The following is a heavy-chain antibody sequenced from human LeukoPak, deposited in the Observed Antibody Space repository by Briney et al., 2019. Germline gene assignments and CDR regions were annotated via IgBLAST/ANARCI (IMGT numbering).Heavy chain of an antibody. CDR1: GGSFSGYY. CDR2: INHSGST. V-gene: IGHV4-34*01. CDR3: ARCYYDSSGYCPFDY. D-gene: IGHD3-22*01. Sequence: SETLSLTCAVYGGSFSGYYWSWIRQPPGKGLEWIGEINHSGSTNYNPSLKSRVTISVDTSKNQFSLKLSSVTAADTAVYYCARCYYDSSGYCPFDYWGQGTLVTVSS. J-gene: IGHJ4*02.